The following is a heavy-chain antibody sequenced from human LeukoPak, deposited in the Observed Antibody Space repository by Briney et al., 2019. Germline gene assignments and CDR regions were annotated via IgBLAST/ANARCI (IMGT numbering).Heavy chain of an antibody. Sequence: SETLSLTCTVSGGSISSGGYYWSWIRQHPGTGVEWIGYIYYSGSTYYNPSLKSRVTISVDTSKNQLPLKLSSVTAADTAVYYCAREPCSSTSCYYNWFDPWGQGTLVTVSS. J-gene: IGHJ5*02. CDR1: GGSISSGGYY. CDR2: IYYSGST. CDR3: AREPCSSTSCYYNWFDP. D-gene: IGHD2-2*01. V-gene: IGHV4-31*03.